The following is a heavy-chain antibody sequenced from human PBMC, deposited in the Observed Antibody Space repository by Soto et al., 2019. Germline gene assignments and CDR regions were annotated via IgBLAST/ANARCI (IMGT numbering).Heavy chain of an antibody. CDR2: IIPILGIA. V-gene: IGHV1-69*04. CDR3: ARDRYSSSWYWWVY. Sequence: GASVKVSCKASGGTFSSYTISWVRQAPGQGLEWMGRIIPILGIANYAQKFQGRVTITADKSTSTAYMELNSLRAEDTAVYYCARDRYSSSWYWWVYWGQGTLVTVSS. D-gene: IGHD6-13*01. CDR1: GGTFSSYT. J-gene: IGHJ4*02.